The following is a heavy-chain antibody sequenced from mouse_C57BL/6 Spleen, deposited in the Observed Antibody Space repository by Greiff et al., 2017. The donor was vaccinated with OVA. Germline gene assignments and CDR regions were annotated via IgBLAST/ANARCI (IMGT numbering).Heavy chain of an antibody. CDR3: ARLYYSTSYYFDY. V-gene: IGHV3-6*01. CDR1: GYSITSGYY. J-gene: IGHJ2*01. CDR2: ISYDGSN. Sequence: EVKLMESGPGLVKPSQSLSLTCSVTGYSITSGYYWNWIRQFPGNKLEWMGYISYDGSNNYNPSLKNRISITRDTSKNQFFLKLNSVTTEDTATYYGARLYYSTSYYFDYWGQGTTLTVSS. D-gene: IGHD2-5*01.